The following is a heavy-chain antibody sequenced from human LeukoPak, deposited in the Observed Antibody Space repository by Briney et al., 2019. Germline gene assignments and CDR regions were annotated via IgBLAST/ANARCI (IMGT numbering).Heavy chain of an antibody. CDR3: ARDPDSGSDAFDI. J-gene: IGHJ3*02. CDR1: GFTLSSYR. CDR2: IKQGGREI. V-gene: IGHV3-7*01. D-gene: IGHD3-10*01. Sequence: GGSLRLSCAASGFTLSSYRMSWVRQAPGRGVEGVANIKQGGREIYYVDSVKGRFIISRVNAKNSLYLQMNRLRAEDTAVYYCARDPDSGSDAFDIWGQGTMVTVPS.